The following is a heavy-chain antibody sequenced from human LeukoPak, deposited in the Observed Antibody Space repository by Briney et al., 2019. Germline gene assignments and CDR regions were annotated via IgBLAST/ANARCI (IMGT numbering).Heavy chain of an antibody. CDR3: ARELWFGEPV. Sequence: GGSLRLSCAASGFTFSSYEMNWVRQAPGKGLEWVSYISSSGSTIYYADSVKGRFTISRDNAKNSLYLQMNSLRAEDTAVYYCARELWFGEPVWGKGTTVTISS. CDR2: ISSSGSTI. D-gene: IGHD3-10*01. J-gene: IGHJ6*04. V-gene: IGHV3-48*03. CDR1: GFTFSSYE.